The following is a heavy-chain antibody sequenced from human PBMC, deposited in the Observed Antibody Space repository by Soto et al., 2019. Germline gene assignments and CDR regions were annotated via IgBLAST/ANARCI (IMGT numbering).Heavy chain of an antibody. CDR2: ISSSGSTI. CDR1: GFTFSSYE. D-gene: IGHD3-22*01. Sequence: LSLSCAASGFTFSSYEMNWVRQAPGKGLEWVSYISSSGSTIYYADSVKGRFTISRDNAKNSLYLQMNSLRAEDTAVYYCAREAGYYDSSGYYYSTDAFDIWGQGTMVTVSS. J-gene: IGHJ3*02. V-gene: IGHV3-48*03. CDR3: AREAGYYDSSGYYYSTDAFDI.